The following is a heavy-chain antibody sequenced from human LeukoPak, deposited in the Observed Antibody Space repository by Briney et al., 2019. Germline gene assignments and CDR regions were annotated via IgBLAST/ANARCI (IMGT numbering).Heavy chain of an antibody. J-gene: IGHJ4*02. V-gene: IGHV4-39*01. D-gene: IGHD4-17*01. Sequence: SGTLSLTCTVSGGSISSSSYYWGWIRQPPGKGLEWIGSIYYSGSTYYNPSLKSRVTISVDTSKNQFSLKLSSVTAADTAVYYCARHVNDYGDLLFDYWGQGTLVTVSS. CDR1: GGSISSSSYY. CDR2: IYYSGST. CDR3: ARHVNDYGDLLFDY.